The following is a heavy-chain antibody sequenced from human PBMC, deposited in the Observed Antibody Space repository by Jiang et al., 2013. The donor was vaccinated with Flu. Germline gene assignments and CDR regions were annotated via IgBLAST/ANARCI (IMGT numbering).Heavy chain of an antibody. CDR1: GYTLTELS. CDR3: ATDSHYYDSSGYYLSAFDI. CDR2: FDPEDGET. V-gene: IGHV1-24*01. J-gene: IGHJ3*02. D-gene: IGHD3-22*01. Sequence: GAEVKKPGASVKVSCKVSGYTLTELSMHWVRQAPGKGLEWMGGFDPEDGETIYAQKFQGRVTMTEDTSTDTAYMELSSLRSEDTAVYYCATDSHYYDSSGYYLSAFDIWGQGTMVTVSS.